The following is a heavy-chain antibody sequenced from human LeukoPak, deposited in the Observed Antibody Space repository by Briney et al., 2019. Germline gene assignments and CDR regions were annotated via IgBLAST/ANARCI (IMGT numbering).Heavy chain of an antibody. CDR3: ARKMTGRGFSGFDY. Sequence: PGGSLRLSCAASGFTFSSYSMNWVRQAPGKGLEWVSSISSSSYIYYADSVKGRFTISRDNAKNSLYLQMNSLRAEDTAVYYCARKMTGRGFSGFDYWGQGTLVTVSS. V-gene: IGHV3-21*01. CDR2: ISSSSYI. CDR1: GFTFSSYS. D-gene: IGHD3-9*01. J-gene: IGHJ4*02.